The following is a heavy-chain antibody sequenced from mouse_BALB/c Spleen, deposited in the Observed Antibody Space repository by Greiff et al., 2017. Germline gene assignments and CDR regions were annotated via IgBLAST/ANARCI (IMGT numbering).Heavy chain of an antibody. J-gene: IGHJ4*01. CDR2: ISTYYGDA. D-gene: IGHD2-5*01. CDR3: ARVGTAGSNLDD. V-gene: IGHV1S137*01. CDR1: GYTFTDYS. Sequence: VQLQQSGAELVRPGASVKLSCKASGYTFTDYSMHWVKQSPAKSLEWIGAISTYYGDASYNQKFKGKATMTVDKSSSTAYMQLASLTSEESAIYDCARVGTAGSNLDDWGQGTTVTVSS.